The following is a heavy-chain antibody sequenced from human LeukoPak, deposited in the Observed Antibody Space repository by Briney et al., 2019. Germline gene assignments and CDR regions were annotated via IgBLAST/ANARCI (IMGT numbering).Heavy chain of an antibody. V-gene: IGHV3-30*04. J-gene: IGHJ6*04. D-gene: IGHD3-10*02. Sequence: GGSLRLSCAASGFTFSSYVMHWVRQAPGKGLEWVAIISYDGSNEYYADSVKGRFTISRDNTKNSLYLQMNSLRAEDTAVYYCAELGITMIGGVWGKGTTVTISS. CDR2: ISYDGSNE. CDR1: GFTFSSYV. CDR3: AELGITMIGGV.